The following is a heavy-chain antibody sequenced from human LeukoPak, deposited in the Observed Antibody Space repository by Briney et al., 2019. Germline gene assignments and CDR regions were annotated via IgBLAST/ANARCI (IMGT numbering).Heavy chain of an antibody. CDR1: GFTFSSYS. D-gene: IGHD2-2*01. CDR3: ARGGSSTGSPFDP. J-gene: IGHJ5*02. Sequence: GGSLRLSCAASGFTFSSYSMNWVRQAPGKGLEWVSSISSSSSYIYYADSVKGRFTISRDNAKNSLYLQMNSLRAEDTAVYYCARGGSSTGSPFDPWGQGTLVTVSS. CDR2: ISSSSSYI. V-gene: IGHV3-21*01.